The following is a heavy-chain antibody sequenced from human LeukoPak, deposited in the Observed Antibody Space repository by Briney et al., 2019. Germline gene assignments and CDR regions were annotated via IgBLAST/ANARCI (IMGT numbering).Heavy chain of an antibody. Sequence: SETLSLACTVSGGSISSYYWSWIRQPPGKGLEWIGYIYYSGSTNYNPSLKSRVTISVDTSKNQFSLKLSSVTAADTAVYYCARDLGHFDYWGQGTLVTVFS. CDR2: IYYSGST. CDR3: ARDLGHFDY. J-gene: IGHJ4*02. V-gene: IGHV4-59*01. CDR1: GGSISSYY.